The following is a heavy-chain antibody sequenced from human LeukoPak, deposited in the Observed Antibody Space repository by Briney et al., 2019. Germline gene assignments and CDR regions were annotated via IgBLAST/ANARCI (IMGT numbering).Heavy chain of an antibody. CDR3: ATSNYDYVWGSSTPPYYFDY. Sequence: ASVKVSCKASGFTFTSYGISWVRQAPGQGLEWMGWISAYNGNTNYAQKLQGRVTMTTDTSTSTAYMELRSLRSDDTAVYYCATSNYDYVWGSSTPPYYFDYWGQGTLVTVSS. D-gene: IGHD3-16*01. V-gene: IGHV1-18*01. CDR2: ISAYNGNT. J-gene: IGHJ4*02. CDR1: GFTFTSYG.